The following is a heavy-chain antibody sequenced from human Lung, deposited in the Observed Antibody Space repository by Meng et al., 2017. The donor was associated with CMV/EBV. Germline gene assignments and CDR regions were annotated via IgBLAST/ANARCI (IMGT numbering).Heavy chain of an antibody. D-gene: IGHD1-26*01. CDR2: VYYTGDT. CDR3: VRETGGSSSTG. J-gene: IGHJ4*02. Sequence: LSCTISGGSISSSSYYWAWIRQPPEKGLEWIGSVYYTGDTYYSPSLKSRVTISIDTSKNQFSLKVNSVTDADTAVYYCVRETGGSSSTGWGQGTPVTVSS. CDR1: GGSISSSSYY. V-gene: IGHV4-39*07.